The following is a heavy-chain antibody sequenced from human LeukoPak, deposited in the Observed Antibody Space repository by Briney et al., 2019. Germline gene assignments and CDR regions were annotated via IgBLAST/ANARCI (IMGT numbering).Heavy chain of an antibody. D-gene: IGHD2-2*01. CDR3: AKGTPALGYCSSTSCPLDY. CDR2: IRYDGSNK. CDR1: GFTFSSYG. J-gene: IGHJ4*02. Sequence: GGSLRLSCAASGFTFSSYGMHWVRQAPGKGQEWVAFIRYDGSNKYYADSVKGRFTISRDNSKNTLYLQMNSLRAEDTAVYYCAKGTPALGYCSSTSCPLDYWGQGTLVTVSS. V-gene: IGHV3-30*02.